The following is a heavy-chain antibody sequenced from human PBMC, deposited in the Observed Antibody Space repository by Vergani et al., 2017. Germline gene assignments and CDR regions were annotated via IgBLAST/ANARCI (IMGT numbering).Heavy chain of an antibody. CDR3: ARLKVILSDIVVVPAGPGNNWFDP. CDR1: GFTVSSNY. Sequence: EVQLVESGGGLVQPGGSLRLSCAASGFTVSSNYMSWVRQAPGKGLEWVSVIYSGGSTYYADSVKGRFTISRDNSKNTLYLQMNSLRAEDTAVYYCARLKVILSDIVVVPAGPGNNWFDPWGQGTLVTVSS. J-gene: IGHJ5*02. V-gene: IGHV3-66*04. D-gene: IGHD2-2*01. CDR2: IYSGGST.